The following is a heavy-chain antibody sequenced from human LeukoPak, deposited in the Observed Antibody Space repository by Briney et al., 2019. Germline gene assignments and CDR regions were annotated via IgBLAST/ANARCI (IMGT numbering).Heavy chain of an antibody. CDR2: IKQDGSEK. Sequence: GGSLGLSCAASGFTFSSYWMSWVRQAPGKGLEWVANIKQDGSEKYYVDSVKGRFTISRDNAKNSLYLQMNSLRAEDTAVYYCARDSSSWYSDYWGQGTLVTVSS. D-gene: IGHD6-13*01. J-gene: IGHJ4*02. CDR3: ARDSSSWYSDY. V-gene: IGHV3-7*01. CDR1: GFTFSSYW.